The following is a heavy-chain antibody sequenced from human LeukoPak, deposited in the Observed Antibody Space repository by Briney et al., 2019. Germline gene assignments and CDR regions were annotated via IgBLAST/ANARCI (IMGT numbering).Heavy chain of an antibody. CDR2: ISGSGGGT. V-gene: IGHV3-23*01. Sequence: PGGSLRLSCAASGFTFSSYTMSWVRQAPGKGLEWVSGISGSGGGTYYADSVKGRFTISRDSSKNTLYLQMNSLRAEDTAVYYCAKDRYYDSSGPWGYWGQGTLVTVSS. D-gene: IGHD3-22*01. J-gene: IGHJ4*02. CDR1: GFTFSSYT. CDR3: AKDRYYDSSGPWGY.